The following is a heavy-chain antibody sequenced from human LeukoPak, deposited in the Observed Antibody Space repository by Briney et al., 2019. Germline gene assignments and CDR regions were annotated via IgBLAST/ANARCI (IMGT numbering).Heavy chain of an antibody. CDR2: ISRSGSTK. CDR1: GFTFSDYN. Sequence: GGSLRLSCAASGFTFSDYNMRWIRQAPGKGLEWVSSISRSGSTKYYADSVKGRFTISRDNAKNSLFLQMNSLRAEDTAVYYCAKDPVAYYYDSGGAFDIWGQGTMVTVSS. V-gene: IGHV3-11*01. J-gene: IGHJ3*02. D-gene: IGHD3-22*01. CDR3: AKDPVAYYYDSGGAFDI.